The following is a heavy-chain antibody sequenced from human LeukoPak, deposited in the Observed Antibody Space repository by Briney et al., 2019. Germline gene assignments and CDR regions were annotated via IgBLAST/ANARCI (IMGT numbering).Heavy chain of an antibody. CDR1: GGSFSGYY. J-gene: IGHJ4*02. D-gene: IGHD2-2*02. CDR2: INHSGST. Sequence: SETLSLTCAVYGGSFSGYYWSWLRQPPAKGGEWVGEINHSGSTNYNPSLKSRVTISVDTSKNQFSLKVNSVAPPDTAVYYCARERRYCSSTSCYRSVFDHWGQGTLVTVSS. V-gene: IGHV4-34*01. CDR3: ARERRYCSSTSCYRSVFDH.